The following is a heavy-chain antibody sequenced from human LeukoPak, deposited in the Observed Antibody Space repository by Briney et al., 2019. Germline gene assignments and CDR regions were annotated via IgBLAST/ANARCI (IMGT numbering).Heavy chain of an antibody. J-gene: IGHJ4*02. CDR3: ARLSGAYGDYTAIDY. CDR2: INPNSGGT. Sequence: ASVKVSCKASGYTFTGYYMHWVRQAPGQGLEWMGRINPNSGGTNYAQKFQGRVTMTRDTSISTAYMELSRLRSDDTAVYYCARLSGAYGDYTAIDYWSQGTLVTVSS. D-gene: IGHD4-17*01. CDR1: GYTFTGYY. V-gene: IGHV1-2*06.